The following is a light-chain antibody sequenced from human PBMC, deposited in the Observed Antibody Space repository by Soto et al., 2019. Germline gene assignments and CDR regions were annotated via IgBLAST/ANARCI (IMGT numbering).Light chain of an antibody. CDR1: QDINNY. J-gene: IGKJ2*01. Sequence: DIRMTQSPSSLSASVGDRVTITCQASQDINNYLVWYQQKPGKAPKLLIYDSSKLETGVPSRFSGGASGTDFTFTISGLQPEDVATYYCQQYDILPPTFGQRTKLEIK. V-gene: IGKV1-33*01. CDR3: QQYDILPPT. CDR2: DSS.